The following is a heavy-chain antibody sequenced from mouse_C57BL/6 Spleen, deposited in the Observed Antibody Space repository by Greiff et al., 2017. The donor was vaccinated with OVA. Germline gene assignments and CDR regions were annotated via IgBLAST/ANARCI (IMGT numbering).Heavy chain of an antibody. CDR1: GFSFNPYA. J-gene: IGHJ1*03. Sequence: GGGLVQPKGSLKLSCAASGFSFNPYAMNWVRQAPGKGLEWVARIRSKSHNYATYYAASVKDRFTISSDDSESMLYLQMNNLKTEDTAMYYCVRSDGYYGYFDVWGTGTTVTVSS. V-gene: IGHV10-1*01. CDR2: IRSKSHNYAT. CDR3: VRSDGYYGYFDV. D-gene: IGHD2-3*01.